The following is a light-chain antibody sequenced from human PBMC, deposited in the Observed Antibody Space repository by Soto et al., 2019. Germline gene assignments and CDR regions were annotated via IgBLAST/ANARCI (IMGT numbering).Light chain of an antibody. CDR1: SSDVGGYDY. Sequence: QSALTQPASVSGSPGQSITISCTGTSSDVGGYDYVSWYHQHPAKAPKLMIYDVSNRPSGVSNRFSGSKSGNTASLTISGLQAEDEADYYCSSYTSASTLVFGTGTKVTVL. CDR2: DVS. J-gene: IGLJ1*01. V-gene: IGLV2-14*01. CDR3: SSYTSASTLV.